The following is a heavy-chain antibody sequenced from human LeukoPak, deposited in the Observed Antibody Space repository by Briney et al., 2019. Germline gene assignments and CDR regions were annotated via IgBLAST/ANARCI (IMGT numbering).Heavy chain of an antibody. V-gene: IGHV3-9*01. CDR2: ISWNSGSI. J-gene: IGHJ6*02. CDR1: GFTFDDYA. Sequence: GGSLRLSCAASGFTFDDYAMHWVRQAPGKGLEWVSGISWNSGSIGYADSVKGRFTISRDNAKNSLYLQMNSLRAEDTAVYYCAREDDYGMDVWGQGTTVTVSS. CDR3: AREDDYGMDV.